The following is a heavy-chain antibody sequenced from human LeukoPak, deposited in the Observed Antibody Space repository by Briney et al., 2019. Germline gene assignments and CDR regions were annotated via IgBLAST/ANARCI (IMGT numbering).Heavy chain of an antibody. J-gene: IGHJ4*02. CDR1: GFTFGSYA. CDR2: ISSTGSTT. Sequence: GGSLRLSCAASGFTFGSYAMNWVRQAPGRGLEWVSPISSTGSTTYYADSVKGRFTISRDNSKNMLYLHMNSLRVEDTAVYYCAKVARPMPGTNNFDYWGQGTLVTVSS. CDR3: AKVARPMPGTNNFDY. V-gene: IGHV3-23*01. D-gene: IGHD6-6*01.